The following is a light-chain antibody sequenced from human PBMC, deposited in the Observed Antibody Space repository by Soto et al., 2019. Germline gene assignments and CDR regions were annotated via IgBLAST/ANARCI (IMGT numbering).Light chain of an antibody. CDR2: DAS. V-gene: IGKV3-20*01. CDR3: QQYGRSPTWT. Sequence: EIVLTQSPATLSLSPGERATLSCRASQSVSRYLAWYQQKPGQAPRLLIYDASNRATGVPVRFSGSGSGSDFTLIISRLEPEDFAVYYCQQYGRSPTWTFGQGTKVDIK. J-gene: IGKJ1*01. CDR1: QSVSRY.